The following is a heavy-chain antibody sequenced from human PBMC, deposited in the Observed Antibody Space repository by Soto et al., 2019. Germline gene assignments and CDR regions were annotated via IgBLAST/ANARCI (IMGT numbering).Heavy chain of an antibody. CDR1: GFTFSSYG. CDR2: ICSSGGSA. V-gene: IGHV3-23*01. J-gene: IGHJ4*02. CDR3: ARGATSPSY. Sequence: EVQLLESGGGLVQPGGSLRLSCAASGFTFSSYGMSWVRQAPGKGLEWVSAICSSGGSAYYADSVKGRFTISRDNSKNTLYLQMNSLRAEDTAVYYCARGATSPSYWGQGTLVTVSS.